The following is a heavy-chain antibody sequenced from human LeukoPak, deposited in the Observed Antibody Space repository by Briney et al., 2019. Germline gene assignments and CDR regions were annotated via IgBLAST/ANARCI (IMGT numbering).Heavy chain of an antibody. CDR1: GFTFSSYA. CDR3: AKCPFGYGDYFIFSVDY. V-gene: IGHV3-23*01. Sequence: GGSLRLSCAASGFTFSSYAMSWVRQAPGKGLEWVSAIRGSGGSTYYADSVKGRFTISRDNSKNTLYLQMNSLRAEDTAVYYGAKCPFGYGDYFIFSVDYWGQGTLVTVSS. D-gene: IGHD4-17*01. CDR2: IRGSGGST. J-gene: IGHJ4*02.